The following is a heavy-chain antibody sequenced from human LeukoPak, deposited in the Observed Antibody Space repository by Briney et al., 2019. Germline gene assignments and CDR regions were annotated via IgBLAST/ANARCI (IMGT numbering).Heavy chain of an antibody. CDR3: ARCSRERHYFYYYYHMDV. D-gene: IGHD1-26*01. CDR2: IYHRGST. CDR1: GDSISSRNW. Sequence: SETLSLTCTVSGDSISSRNWWSWVRQPPGKGLEWIGEIYHRGSTNYNPSLKSRVTMSVDTSKNQFSLKLTSVTAADTAGYYCARCSRERHYFYYYYHMDVWGTGTTVTVSS. V-gene: IGHV4-4*02. J-gene: IGHJ6*03.